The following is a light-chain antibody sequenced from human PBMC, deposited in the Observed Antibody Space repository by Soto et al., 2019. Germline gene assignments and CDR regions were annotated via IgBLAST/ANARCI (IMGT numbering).Light chain of an antibody. Sequence: DIQITHSPSSLSASVGYRVTITCQASQDITNYLNWYQQKPGKAPNLLIYGASNLETGVPSRFSGSGSGTDFTFTISSLQAEDIGTYFCQQYDSVFTFGQGTRLEIK. J-gene: IGKJ5*01. CDR1: QDITNY. V-gene: IGKV1-33*01. CDR3: QQYDSVFT. CDR2: GAS.